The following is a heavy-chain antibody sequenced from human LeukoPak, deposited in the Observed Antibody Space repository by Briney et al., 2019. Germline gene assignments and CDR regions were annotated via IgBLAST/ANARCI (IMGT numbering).Heavy chain of an antibody. CDR3: ARPHGGYFSGSYHDY. CDR1: GFTFSSYA. J-gene: IGHJ4*02. CDR2: ISYDGSNK. D-gene: IGHD1-26*01. Sequence: GGSLTLSCAASGFTFSSYAMHWVRQAPGKGLEWVAVISYDGSNKYYADSVKGRFTISRDNSKNTLYLQMNSLRAEDTAVYYCARPHGGYFSGSYHDYWGQGTLVTVSS. V-gene: IGHV3-30-3*01.